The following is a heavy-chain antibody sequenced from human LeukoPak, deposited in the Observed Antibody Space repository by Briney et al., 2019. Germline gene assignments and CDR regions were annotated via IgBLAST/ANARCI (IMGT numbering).Heavy chain of an antibody. CDR3: ARGSSSSWGYFDY. J-gene: IGHJ4*02. Sequence: GGSLRLSCAASGFTFSSYWMHWVRQAPGKGLVWVSRINGDGSSTSNADAVKGRFTISRDNSKNTLYLQMDSLRAEDTAVYYCARGSSSSWGYFDYWGQGTLVTVSS. D-gene: IGHD6-6*01. CDR2: INGDGSST. V-gene: IGHV3-74*01. CDR1: GFTFSSYW.